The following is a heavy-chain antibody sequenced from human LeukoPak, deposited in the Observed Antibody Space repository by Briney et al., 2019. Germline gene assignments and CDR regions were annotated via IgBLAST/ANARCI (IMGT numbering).Heavy chain of an antibody. CDR3: ARRAPSHDFGS. V-gene: IGHV3-21*01. Sequence: GGSLRLSCAASGFTFSTYSMNWVRQAPGKGLEWISSISTTSTYMFYADSVRGRFTISRDNAKSSLFLQMNSLRAEDTAVYYCARRAPSHDFGSWGQGTLVTVSS. J-gene: IGHJ4*02. CDR1: GFTFSTYS. CDR2: ISTTSTYM.